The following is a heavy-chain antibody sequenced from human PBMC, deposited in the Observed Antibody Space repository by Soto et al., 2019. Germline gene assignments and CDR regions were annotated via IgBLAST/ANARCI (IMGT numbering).Heavy chain of an antibody. Sequence: EVQMLESGGDLVQPGGSLRLSCAASGFTFGTYAMTWVRQAPGKGLEWVSTISDSGGTTYYADSVKGRFTISRDNSKNTLYLQMNSLRVEDTAVYYCAKDRPRDYSVAVPKGDWFDPWGQGTLVTVSS. CDR3: AKDRPRDYSVAVPKGDWFDP. CDR2: ISDSGGTT. J-gene: IGHJ5*02. CDR1: GFTFGTYA. V-gene: IGHV3-23*01. D-gene: IGHD6-19*01.